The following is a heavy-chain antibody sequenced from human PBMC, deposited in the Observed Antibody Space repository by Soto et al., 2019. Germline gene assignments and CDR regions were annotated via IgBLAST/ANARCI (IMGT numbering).Heavy chain of an antibody. V-gene: IGHV2-5*02. D-gene: IGHD6-19*01. Sequence: SGPTLVNPTHTLTLTCTFSGFSLSTSGVGVGWIRQPPGKALEWLALIYWDDDKRYSPSLKSRLTITKDTSKNQVVLTMTNMDPVDTATYYCAHRPVAVAGPTGGFDPWGQGTLVTVSS. CDR2: IYWDDDK. J-gene: IGHJ5*02. CDR3: AHRPVAVAGPTGGFDP. CDR1: GFSLSTSGVG.